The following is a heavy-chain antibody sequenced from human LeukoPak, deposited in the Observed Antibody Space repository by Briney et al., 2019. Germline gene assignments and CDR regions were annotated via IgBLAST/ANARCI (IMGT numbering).Heavy chain of an antibody. CDR3: ARAVYCGGDCYFPLDI. CDR2: ISSSSSYI. CDR1: GFTFSSYS. D-gene: IGHD2-21*02. V-gene: IGHV3-21*01. J-gene: IGHJ3*02. Sequence: GGSLRLSCAASGFTFSSYSMNWVRQAPGKGLEWVSSISSSSSYIYYADSVKGRFTISRDNAKNSLYLQMNSLRAEDTAVYYRARAVYCGGDCYFPLDIWGQGTMVTVSS.